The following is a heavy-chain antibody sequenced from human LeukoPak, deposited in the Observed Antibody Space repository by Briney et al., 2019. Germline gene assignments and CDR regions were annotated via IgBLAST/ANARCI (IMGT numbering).Heavy chain of an antibody. CDR3: ARQGWGLLWFGELSPRRCCYYYYYMDV. Sequence: SETLSLTCTVSSGSISTSNYYWGWVRQPPGKGLEWIGEINHSGSTNYNPSLKSRVTISVDTSKNQFSLKLSSVTAADTAVYYCARQGWGLLWFGELSPRRCCYYYYYMDVWGKGTTVTISS. CDR1: SGSISTSNYY. D-gene: IGHD3-10*01. J-gene: IGHJ6*03. CDR2: INHSGST. V-gene: IGHV4-39*01.